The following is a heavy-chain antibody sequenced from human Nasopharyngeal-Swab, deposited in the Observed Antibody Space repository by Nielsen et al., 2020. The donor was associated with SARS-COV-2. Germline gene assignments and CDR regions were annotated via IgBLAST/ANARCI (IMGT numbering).Heavy chain of an antibody. V-gene: IGHV1-58*01. D-gene: IGHD3-3*01. CDR3: AADWFRLRFLEWLPGGYGMDV. Sequence: SVKVSCKASGFTFTSSAVQWVRQARGQHLEWIGWIVVGSGNTNYAQKFQERVTITRDMSTSTAYMELSSLRSEDTAVYYCAADWFRLRFLEWLPGGYGMDVWGQGTTVTVSS. J-gene: IGHJ6*02. CDR1: GFTFTSSA. CDR2: IVVGSGNT.